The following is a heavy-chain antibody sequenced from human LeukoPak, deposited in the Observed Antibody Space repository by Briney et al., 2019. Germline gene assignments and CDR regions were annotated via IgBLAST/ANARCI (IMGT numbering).Heavy chain of an antibody. D-gene: IGHD6-19*01. CDR2: ISWDGGST. CDR1: GFTFDDYT. Sequence: GGSLRLSCAASGFTFDDYTMHWVRQAPGKGLEWVSLISWDGGSTYYADSVKGRFTISRDNSKNSLYLQMNSLRTEDTALYYRAKDFSSRSGHYGMDVWGQGTTVTVSS. V-gene: IGHV3-43*01. CDR3: AKDFSSRSGHYGMDV. J-gene: IGHJ6*02.